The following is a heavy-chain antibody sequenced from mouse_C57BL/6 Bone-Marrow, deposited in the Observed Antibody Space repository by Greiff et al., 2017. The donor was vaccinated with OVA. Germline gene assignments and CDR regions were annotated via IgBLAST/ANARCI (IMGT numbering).Heavy chain of an antibody. V-gene: IGHV1-55*01. D-gene: IGHD1-1*01. J-gene: IGHJ1*03. CDR1: GYTFTSYW. CDR2: IYPGSGST. Sequence: QVQLKQPGAELVKPGASVKMSCKASGYTFTSYWITWVKQRPGQGLEWIGDIYPGSGSTNYNEKFKSKATLTVDTSSSTAYMQLSSLTSEDSAVYYCARDYYGSSFSYWYFDVWGTGTTVTVSS. CDR3: ARDYYGSSFSYWYFDV.